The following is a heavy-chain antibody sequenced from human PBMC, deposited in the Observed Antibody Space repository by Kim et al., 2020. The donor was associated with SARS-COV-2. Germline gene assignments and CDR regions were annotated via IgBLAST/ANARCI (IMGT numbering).Heavy chain of an antibody. CDR2: INSDGSST. J-gene: IGHJ6*02. D-gene: IGHD4-17*01. CDR3: ARDGDDYGDYEEVEYYYYGMDV. CDR1: GFTFSSYW. Sequence: GGSLRLSCAASGFTFSSYWMHWVRQAPGKGLVWVSLINSDGSSTSYADSVKGRFTISRDNAKNTLYLQMNSLRAEDTAVYYCARDGDDYGDYEEVEYYYYGMDVWGQGTTVTVSS. V-gene: IGHV3-74*01.